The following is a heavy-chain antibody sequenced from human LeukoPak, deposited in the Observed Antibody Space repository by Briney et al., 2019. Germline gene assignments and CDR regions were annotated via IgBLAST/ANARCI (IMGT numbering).Heavy chain of an antibody. D-gene: IGHD3-22*01. CDR3: ARVLNYYDSSGYYFSY. CDR2: ITSTSSYI. Sequence: GGSLRLSCAASGFTFSRFTMNWVRQAPGKGLEWVSSITSTSSYIYYADSVKGRFTISRDNAKKSLYLQMNSLRVEDTAVYYCARVLNYYDSSGYYFSYWGQGTLVTVSS. J-gene: IGHJ4*02. V-gene: IGHV3-21*01. CDR1: GFTFSRFT.